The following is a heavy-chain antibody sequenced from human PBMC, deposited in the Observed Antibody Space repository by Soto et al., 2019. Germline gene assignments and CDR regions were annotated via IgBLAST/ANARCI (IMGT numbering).Heavy chain of an antibody. V-gene: IGHV3-23*01. CDR2: ISGSGGST. J-gene: IGHJ4*02. CDR1: GFTFSSYA. CDR3: AKDLVSIFGVAPDY. Sequence: EVQLLESGGGLVQPGGSLRLSCAASGFTFSSYAMSWVRQAPGKGLEWVSAISGSGGSTDYADSVKGRFTISRDNSKNTLDLQMNRLRAEDTALYSCAKDLVSIFGVAPDYWGQGTLVTVSS. D-gene: IGHD3-3*02.